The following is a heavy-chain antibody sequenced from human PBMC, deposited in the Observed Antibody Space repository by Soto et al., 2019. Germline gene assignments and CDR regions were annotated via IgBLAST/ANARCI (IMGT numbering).Heavy chain of an antibody. CDR2: FDPEDGET. CDR3: ATGSPDYSNYGNGLYYYYYMDV. Sequence: VSVKVSCKVSGYTLTELSMHWVRQAPGKGLEWMGGFDPEDGETIYAQKFQGRVTMTGDTSTDTAYMELSSLRSEDTAVYYCATGSPDYSNYGNGLYYYYYMDVWGKGTTVTVSS. J-gene: IGHJ6*03. D-gene: IGHD4-4*01. V-gene: IGHV1-24*01. CDR1: GYTLTELS.